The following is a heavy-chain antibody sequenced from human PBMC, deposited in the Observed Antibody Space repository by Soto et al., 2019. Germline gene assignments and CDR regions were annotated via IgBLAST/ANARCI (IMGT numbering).Heavy chain of an antibody. CDR2: VYYSGNT. CDR3: SLLTNGRPGDD. CDR1: GASVTSDKYH. D-gene: IGHD2-8*01. J-gene: IGHJ4*02. V-gene: IGHV4-39*01. Sequence: QVQLQESGPGLVKPSEALSLTCTVSGASVTSDKYHWGWSRQPPGRGLEWIGTVYYSGNTYHNPSLKSRVTMSMDASKNQFSLTLSSAAVADTAMYYCSLLTNGRPGDDWDQGTLVTVSS.